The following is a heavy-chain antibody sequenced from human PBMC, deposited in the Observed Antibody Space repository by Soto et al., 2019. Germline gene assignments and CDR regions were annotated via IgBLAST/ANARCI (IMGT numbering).Heavy chain of an antibody. CDR3: ARDQQWLVRFYFDF. CDR2: IKQDGSEK. D-gene: IGHD6-19*01. V-gene: IGHV3-7*03. J-gene: IGHJ4*02. CDR1: GFTFSSYW. Sequence: EVQLVESGGGLVQPGGSLRLSCAASGFTFSSYWMSWVRQAPGKGLEWVANIKQDGSEKYYVDSVKGRFTISRDNAKNSLYLQMNSLRAEDTAVYYCARDQQWLVRFYFDFWGQGTLVTVSS.